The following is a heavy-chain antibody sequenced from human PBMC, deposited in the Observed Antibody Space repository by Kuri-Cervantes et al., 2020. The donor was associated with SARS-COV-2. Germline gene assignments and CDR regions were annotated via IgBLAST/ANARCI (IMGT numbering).Heavy chain of an antibody. CDR2: ISAYNGNR. V-gene: IGHV1-18*01. Sequence: ASVKVSCKASGYTFTSYGISWVRQAPGQGLEWMGWISAYNGNRNYAQKLQGRVTMTTDTSTSTAYMELRSLRSDDTAVYYFARPRGIVVVPAAMGGAFDIWGQGTMVTVSS. D-gene: IGHD2-2*01. CDR1: GYTFTSYG. CDR3: ARPRGIVVVPAAMGGAFDI. J-gene: IGHJ3*02.